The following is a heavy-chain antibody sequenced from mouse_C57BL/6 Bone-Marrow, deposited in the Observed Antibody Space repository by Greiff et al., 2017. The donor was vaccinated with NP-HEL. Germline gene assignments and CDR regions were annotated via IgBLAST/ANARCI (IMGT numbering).Heavy chain of an antibody. D-gene: IGHD2-3*01. CDR2: INPNYGTT. J-gene: IGHJ4*01. Sequence: EVKLQESGPELVKPGASVKISCKASGYSFTDYNMNWVKQSNGKSLEWIGVINPNYGTTSYNQKFKGKATLTVDQSSSTAYMQLNSLTSEDSAVYYCARTDDGYYRYAMDYWGQGTSVTVSS. V-gene: IGHV1-39*01. CDR1: GYSFTDYN. CDR3: ARTDDGYYRYAMDY.